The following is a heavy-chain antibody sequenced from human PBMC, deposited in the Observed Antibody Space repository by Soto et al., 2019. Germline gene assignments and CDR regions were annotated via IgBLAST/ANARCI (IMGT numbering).Heavy chain of an antibody. V-gene: IGHV3-23*01. CDR3: AICTGIQLWVFNY. Sequence: PXGSLRLSGAASGXRFSSYAMSWVRQAPGKGFEWVSTVTGSGGSTFYADSVKGRLSISIDKSKKTLYLQMNSLRSEDTAVYYCAICTGIQLWVFNYWGQGTPVTVSS. D-gene: IGHD5-18*01. J-gene: IGHJ4*02. CDR2: VTGSGGST. CDR1: GXRFSSYA.